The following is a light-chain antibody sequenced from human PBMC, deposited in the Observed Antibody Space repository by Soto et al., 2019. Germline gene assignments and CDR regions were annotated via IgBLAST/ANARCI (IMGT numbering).Light chain of an antibody. CDR1: QSVSSY. CDR2: DAS. CDR3: QQYGSSLFT. Sequence: ETLMTQSPATLSVSPGERATLSCRASQSVSSYLAWYQQKPGQAPRLLIYDASNSATGIPARFSGRRSGTDFTLTISSLEPEDFAVYYCQQYGSSLFTSGPAS. V-gene: IGKV3-11*01. J-gene: IGKJ3*01.